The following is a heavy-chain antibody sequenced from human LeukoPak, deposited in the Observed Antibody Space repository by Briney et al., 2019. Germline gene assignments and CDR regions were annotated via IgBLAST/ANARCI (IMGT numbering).Heavy chain of an antibody. CDR3: ARQPYSSNSEYFQH. D-gene: IGHD6-13*01. CDR1: GFTFSSYG. J-gene: IGHJ1*01. V-gene: IGHV3-33*01. Sequence: GGSLRLSCAASGFTFSSYGMHWVRQAPGKGLEWVAVIWYDGSNKYYADSVKGRFTISRDNSKNTLYLQMNSLRAEDTAVYYCARQPYSSNSEYFQHWGQGTLVTVSS. CDR2: IWYDGSNK.